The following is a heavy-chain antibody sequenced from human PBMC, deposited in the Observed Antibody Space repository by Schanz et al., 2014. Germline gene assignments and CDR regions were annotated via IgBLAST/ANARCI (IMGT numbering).Heavy chain of an antibody. CDR1: GFTFSNYS. J-gene: IGHJ4*02. CDR3: VPVSIAAQ. CDR2: ISSTSSYI. D-gene: IGHD6-6*01. Sequence: EVQLVESGGGLVKPGGSLRLSCAASGFTFSNYSMNWVRQAPGKGLEWVSSISSTSSYIFYADSVKGRFTISRDNAKNSLYLQMNSLRAEDTAVYYCVPVSIAAQWGQGTLVTVSS. V-gene: IGHV3-21*01.